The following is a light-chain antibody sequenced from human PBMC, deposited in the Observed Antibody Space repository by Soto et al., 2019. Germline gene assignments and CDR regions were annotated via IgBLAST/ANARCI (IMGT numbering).Light chain of an antibody. J-gene: IGKJ4*01. CDR1: QVIAHY. V-gene: IGKV1-16*02. CDR2: AAS. Sequence: DIPMTQSPSSLSASVGDRVTITCRASQVIAHYLAWYQQKPGNPPKSLIFAASNLQTGVPSKFSGSGSDTDFTLTISNLQPEDSAIYYCQQYKGYPLTFGGGTKVEI. CDR3: QQYKGYPLT.